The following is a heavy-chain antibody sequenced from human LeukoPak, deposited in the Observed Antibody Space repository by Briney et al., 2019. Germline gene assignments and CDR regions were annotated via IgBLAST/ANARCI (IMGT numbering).Heavy chain of an antibody. CDR3: ARVISSSWYVYNYYYYYMDV. D-gene: IGHD6-13*01. V-gene: IGHV4-39*07. Sequence: PSETLSLTCTVSGGSISSSSYYWGWIRQPPGKGLEWIGSIYYDGSTYYNPSLKSRVTISVDTSKNQFSLKLSSVTAADTAVYYCARVISSSWYVYNYYYYYMDVWGKGTTVTVSS. CDR2: IYYDGST. J-gene: IGHJ6*03. CDR1: GGSISSSSYY.